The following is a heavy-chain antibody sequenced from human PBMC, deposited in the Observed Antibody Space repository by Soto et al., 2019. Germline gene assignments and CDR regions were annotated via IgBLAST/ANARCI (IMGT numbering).Heavy chain of an antibody. CDR2: ITGGGSNT. V-gene: IGHV3-23*01. CDR3: VIGSAAARPYYFDY. Sequence: GGSLRLSCAASGFTFSRYAMSWVRQAPGKGLEWVSAITGGGSNTYYADSVKGRFTISRDNSKNTLSLQMNGLRAEDTAVYYWVIGSAAARPYYFDYWGQGSLVTVSS. J-gene: IGHJ4*02. CDR1: GFTFSRYA. D-gene: IGHD6-13*01.